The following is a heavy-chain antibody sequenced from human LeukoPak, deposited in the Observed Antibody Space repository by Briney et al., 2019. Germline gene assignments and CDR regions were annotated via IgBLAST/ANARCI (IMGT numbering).Heavy chain of an antibody. CDR3: ARGKSGFSP. J-gene: IGHJ4*02. CDR2: ISPYTGDA. CDR1: GYTFTENY. V-gene: IGHV1-2*02. Sequence: ASVKVSCKASGYTFTENYIHWVRQAPGHGREWMGLISPYTGDANYTEKFQGRVTMTRDTSVSTAYMHLSRLRSDDTAVYYCARGKSGFSPWGQGTPVTVSS. D-gene: IGHD3-22*01.